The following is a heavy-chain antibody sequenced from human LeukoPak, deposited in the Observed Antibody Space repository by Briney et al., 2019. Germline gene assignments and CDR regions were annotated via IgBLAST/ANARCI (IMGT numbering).Heavy chain of an antibody. D-gene: IGHD5-12*01. J-gene: IGHJ4*02. Sequence: GGSLRLSCAASGFSFSSYSIHWVRQAPGKGLEWVSVISSDGNSKNFALSVKGRFAISRDNSKNTLFLQMNNLRSEDTALYYCVSPTADYPFLYYFDSWGQGTLVTVSS. CDR2: ISSDGNSK. CDR1: GFSFSSYS. CDR3: VSPTADYPFLYYFDS. V-gene: IGHV3-30*09.